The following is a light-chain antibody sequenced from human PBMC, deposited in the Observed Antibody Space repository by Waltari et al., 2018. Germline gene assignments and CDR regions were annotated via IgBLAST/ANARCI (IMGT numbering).Light chain of an antibody. CDR3: QQYNGWPRT. V-gene: IGKV3D-15*01. CDR1: QSVGTN. Sequence: DILLTHYPATLSVPRGDRVTLPCRASQSVGTNLAWYQHSPGRAPRLLVYRASTRASYIPARFSASGSGTEFTLSISTLQSEDSAVFYCQQYNGWPRTFGQGTKVEIK. J-gene: IGKJ1*01. CDR2: RAS.